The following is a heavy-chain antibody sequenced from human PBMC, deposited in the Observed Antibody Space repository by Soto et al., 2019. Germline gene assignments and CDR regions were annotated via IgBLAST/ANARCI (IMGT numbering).Heavy chain of an antibody. J-gene: IGHJ5*02. D-gene: IGHD6-13*01. V-gene: IGHV4-59*12. CDR2: IYHSGDT. Sequence: SETLSLTCTVSGGSMNNYFWSWIRQPPGKGLEWIGYIYHSGDTDYNPSVKSRVTISVDTSKNQFSLKMNSVTAADTAVYYCAREVNSSPARGPNWFDPWGQGTLVTVSS. CDR3: AREVNSSPARGPNWFDP. CDR1: GGSMNNYF.